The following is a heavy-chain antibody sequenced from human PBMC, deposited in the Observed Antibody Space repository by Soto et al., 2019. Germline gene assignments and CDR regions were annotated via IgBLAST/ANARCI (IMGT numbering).Heavy chain of an antibody. Sequence: QVQLVQSGAEVKKPGSSVKVSCKASGGTFSSYAISWVRQAPGQGLEWMGGIIPIFGTANYAQKFQGRVTITADECTSTAYMELSSLRSEDTAVYYCARGWYYYDSSGYQPGSFQHWGQGTLVTVSS. CDR3: ARGWYYYDSSGYQPGSFQH. CDR2: IIPIFGTA. J-gene: IGHJ1*01. D-gene: IGHD3-22*01. V-gene: IGHV1-69*01. CDR1: GGTFSSYA.